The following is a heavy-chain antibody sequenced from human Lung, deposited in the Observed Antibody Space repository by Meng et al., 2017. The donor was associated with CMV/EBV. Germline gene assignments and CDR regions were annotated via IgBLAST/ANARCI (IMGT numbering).Heavy chain of an antibody. Sequence: SXKISXAASEFTFNNYAMHWVRQAPGKGLEWVAVISYDGSNKYYADSVKGRFTISRDNSKNTLSLQMNSLRAEDTAVYYCARILVPADTYYYYGMDVWGQGXTVTVSS. CDR3: ARILVPADTYYYYGMDV. V-gene: IGHV3-30-3*01. CDR2: ISYDGSNK. CDR1: EFTFNNYA. J-gene: IGHJ6*02. D-gene: IGHD2-2*01.